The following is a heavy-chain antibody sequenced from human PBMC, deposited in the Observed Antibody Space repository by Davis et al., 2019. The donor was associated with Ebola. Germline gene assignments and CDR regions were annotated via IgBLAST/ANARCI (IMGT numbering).Heavy chain of an antibody. J-gene: IGHJ5*02. CDR1: GGSISSGGYS. CDR2: IFESGNT. CDR3: ALVAVGATYNWFDP. V-gene: IGHV4-30-2*01. D-gene: IGHD1-26*01. Sequence: SETLSLTCAVSGGSISSGGYSWYWIRQAPGKGLEWIGHIFESGNTYYDPSLTSRVTISVDTSKNQFSLKLSSVTAADTAVYYCALVAVGATYNWFDPWGQGTLVTVSS.